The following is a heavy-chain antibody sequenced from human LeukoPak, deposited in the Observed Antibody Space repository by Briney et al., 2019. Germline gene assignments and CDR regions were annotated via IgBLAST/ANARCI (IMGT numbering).Heavy chain of an antibody. Sequence: HSGGSLRLSCVASGFTFSGYSMNWVRQAPGKGLEWVSYINIGSSNILYSDSVKGRFTISRDDAKNSLYLQMNSLRAEDTAVYYCAKDKGAVTGTFDYWGQGTLVTVSS. J-gene: IGHJ4*02. D-gene: IGHD1-14*01. CDR1: GFTFSGYS. CDR3: AKDKGAVTGTFDY. V-gene: IGHV3-48*01. CDR2: INIGSSNI.